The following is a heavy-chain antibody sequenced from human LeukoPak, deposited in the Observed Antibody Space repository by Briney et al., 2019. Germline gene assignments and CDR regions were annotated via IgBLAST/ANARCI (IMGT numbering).Heavy chain of an antibody. V-gene: IGHV4-59*01. Sequence: PSETLSLTCTVSGGSISSYYWSWIRQPPGKGLEWIGYIYYSGSTNYNPSLKSRVTRSVDTSKNQFSLKLSSVTAADTAVYYCARVSIAASFDPWGQGTLVTVSS. D-gene: IGHD6-6*01. CDR3: ARVSIAASFDP. CDR1: GGSISSYY. CDR2: IYYSGST. J-gene: IGHJ5*02.